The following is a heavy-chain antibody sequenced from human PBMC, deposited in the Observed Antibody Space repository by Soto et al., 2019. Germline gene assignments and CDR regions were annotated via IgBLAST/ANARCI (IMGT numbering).Heavy chain of an antibody. CDR3: ARGDRDEAAPPPGDYYYYMDV. Sequence: QVQLVQSGAEVKKPGASVKVSCKASGYTFTSYYMHWVRQAPGQGLEWMGIINPSGGSTSYAQKFQGRVTMTRDTSTSTVYMELSSLRSEDTAVYYCARGDRDEAAPPPGDYYYYMDVWGKGTTVTVSS. CDR2: INPSGGST. J-gene: IGHJ6*03. CDR1: GYTFTSYY. V-gene: IGHV1-46*03. D-gene: IGHD6-6*01.